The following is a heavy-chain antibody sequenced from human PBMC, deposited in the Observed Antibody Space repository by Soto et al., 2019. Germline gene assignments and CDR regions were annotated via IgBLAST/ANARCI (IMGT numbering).Heavy chain of an antibody. CDR3: ESAVGGSFLFDY. D-gene: IGHD2-15*01. J-gene: IGHJ4*02. Sequence: PGGSLRLSCAASGFTFSDYYMGWVRQAPGKGLEWVSFISDSAAFTSYADSVKGRFTVSRDNAKNSLYLRLNSLTAEDTAVYFCESAVGGSFLFDYWGPGSLVTVSS. CDR1: GFTFSDYY. V-gene: IGHV3-11*03. CDR2: ISDSAAFT.